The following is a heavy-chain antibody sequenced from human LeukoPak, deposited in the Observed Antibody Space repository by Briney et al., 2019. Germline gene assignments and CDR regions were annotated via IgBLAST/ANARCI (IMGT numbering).Heavy chain of an antibody. J-gene: IGHJ4*02. CDR1: GGTFSSYA. V-gene: IGHV1-69*13. CDR3: ARDQYYGSGSYYSKYFDY. CDR2: IIPIFGTA. Sequence: SVKVSCKASGGTFSSYAISWVRQAPGQGLEWMGGIIPIFGTANYAQKFQGRVTITADESTGTAYMELSSLRSEDTAVYYCARDQYYGSGSYYSKYFDYWGQGTLVTVSS. D-gene: IGHD3-10*01.